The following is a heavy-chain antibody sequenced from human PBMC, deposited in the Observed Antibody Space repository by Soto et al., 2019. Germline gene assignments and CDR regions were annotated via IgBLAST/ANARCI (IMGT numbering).Heavy chain of an antibody. Sequence: EVQLVESGGGLVRPGGSLRLSCAASGFTFSTYWMSWVRQAPGKGLEWVANIKHDGSEKYYLDSVKGRFTIARDNAKNSLYLQMNSLRAEDTAMYYCARDPFFCMLTNFDYWGQGILVTVSS. D-gene: IGHD2-8*01. CDR3: ARDPFFCMLTNFDY. CDR2: IKHDGSEK. V-gene: IGHV3-7*01. CDR1: GFTFSTYW. J-gene: IGHJ4*02.